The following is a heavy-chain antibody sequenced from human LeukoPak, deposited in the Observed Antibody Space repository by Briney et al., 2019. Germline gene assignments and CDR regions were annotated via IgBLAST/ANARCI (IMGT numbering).Heavy chain of an antibody. J-gene: IGHJ4*02. CDR2: ITPNSGGT. V-gene: IGHV1-2*02. D-gene: IGHD1-26*01. CDR3: ARVYGGSYYGKN. Sequence: ALVKVSCKASGYTFTGYYIHWVRQAPGDRLEWMGWITPNSGGTDYAQKFQGRVTMTRDTSISIAYMELSSLKSDDTAVYYCARVYGGSYYGKNWGQGTLVTVSS. CDR1: GYTFTGYY.